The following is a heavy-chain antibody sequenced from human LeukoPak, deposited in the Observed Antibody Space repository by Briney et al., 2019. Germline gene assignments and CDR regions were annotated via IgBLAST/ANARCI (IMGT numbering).Heavy chain of an antibody. CDR1: GFTFSIYW. D-gene: IGHD1-26*01. Sequence: GGSLRLSCAASGFTFSIYWMHCVRHAPGKGRVWVSRINSDGCSTTYAHSVKGRFTLSRDNPKNTVYLQMNRLRAQDMAVYYCERRGSYLSVFDIWGPGTMVTVSS. V-gene: IGHV3-74*01. CDR3: ERRGSYLSVFDI. CDR2: INSDGCST. J-gene: IGHJ3*02.